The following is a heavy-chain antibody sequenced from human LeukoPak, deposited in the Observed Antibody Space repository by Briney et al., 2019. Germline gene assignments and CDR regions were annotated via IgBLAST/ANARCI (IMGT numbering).Heavy chain of an antibody. D-gene: IGHD6-19*01. CDR1: GCTFTSYD. CDR3: ARAGSSGWLFDY. V-gene: IGHV1-2*06. J-gene: IGHJ4*02. Sequence: ASVKVSCKASGCTFTSYDINWVRQATGQGLEWMGRINPNSGGTNYAQKFQGRVTMTRDTSISAAYMELSRLRSDDTAVYYCARAGSSGWLFDYWGQGTLVTVSS. CDR2: INPNSGGT.